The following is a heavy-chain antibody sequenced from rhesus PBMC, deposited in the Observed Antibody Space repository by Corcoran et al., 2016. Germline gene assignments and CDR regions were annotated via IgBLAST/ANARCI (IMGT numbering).Heavy chain of an antibody. CDR1: GYSFPSYW. J-gene: IGHJ4*01. CDR3: AKMARPLTYFDY. Sequence: EVQLVQSGAEVNRPGESLKISCKSSGYSFPSYWISWVRLMPWKGREWSGASDPRDPDNRDSPASQGQVSSSADKSISTSYLKWSRRKASATATHYCAKMARPLTYFDYWGQGVLVTVSS. CDR2: SDPRDPDN. V-gene: IGHV5-2*01.